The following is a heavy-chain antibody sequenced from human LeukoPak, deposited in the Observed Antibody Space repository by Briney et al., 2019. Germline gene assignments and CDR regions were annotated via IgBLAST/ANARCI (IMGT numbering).Heavy chain of an antibody. D-gene: IGHD3-9*01. J-gene: IGHJ4*02. Sequence: GGSLRLSCAASGFTFSSYEMNWVRQAPGKGLEWVSYISSSGSTIYYADSVKGRFTISRDNSKNTLYLQMNSLRTEDTAMFYCAKDLFAFYDILTGYQVDYWGQGTLVTVSS. V-gene: IGHV3-48*03. CDR1: GFTFSSYE. CDR2: ISSSGSTI. CDR3: AKDLFAFYDILTGYQVDY.